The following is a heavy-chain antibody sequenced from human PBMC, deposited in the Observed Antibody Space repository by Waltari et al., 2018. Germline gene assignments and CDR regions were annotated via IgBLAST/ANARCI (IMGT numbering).Heavy chain of an antibody. V-gene: IGHV1-8*01. Sequence: QVQVVQSGAAVKKPGASVKVSCKSSGYTFTSYDIHWVRQATGKGLEWMGGRNPNSGNTGYAQKFQGRVTMTRNTSISTAYMELSSLRSEDTAVYYCARGRVVPAAGDYWGQGTLVTVSS. CDR2: RNPNSGNT. CDR3: ARGRVVPAAGDY. J-gene: IGHJ4*02. D-gene: IGHD2-2*01. CDR1: GYTFTSYD.